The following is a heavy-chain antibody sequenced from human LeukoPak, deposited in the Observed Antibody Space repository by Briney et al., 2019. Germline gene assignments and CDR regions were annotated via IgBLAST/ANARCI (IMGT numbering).Heavy chain of an antibody. CDR2: INPSGGST. V-gene: IGHV1-46*01. Sequence: ASVKVSCKASGYTFTGYYMHWVRQAPGQGLEWMGIINPSGGSTSCAQKFQGRVTMTRDTSTSTVYMELSSLRSEDTAVYYCARDGTIYGMDVWGQGTTVTVSS. J-gene: IGHJ6*02. CDR3: ARDGTIYGMDV. CDR1: GYTFTGYY. D-gene: IGHD3-3*01.